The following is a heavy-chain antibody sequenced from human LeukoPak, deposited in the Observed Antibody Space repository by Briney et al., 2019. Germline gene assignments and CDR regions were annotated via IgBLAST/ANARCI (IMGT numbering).Heavy chain of an antibody. CDR2: INPSGGST. D-gene: IGHD3-9*01. CDR3: ARILTGYYNGDY. J-gene: IGHJ4*02. CDR1: GYTFTSYY. V-gene: IGHV1-46*03. Sequence: GASVKVSCKASGYTFTSYYMHWGRQAPGQGLEWMGIINPSGGSTSYAQKFQCRVTMTRDTTTSTVYMELSSLRSEDTAVYYCARILTGYYNGDYWGQGTLVTVSS.